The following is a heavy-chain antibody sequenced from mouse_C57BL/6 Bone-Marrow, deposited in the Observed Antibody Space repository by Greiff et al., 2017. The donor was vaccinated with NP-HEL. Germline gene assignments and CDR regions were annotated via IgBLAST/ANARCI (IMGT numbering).Heavy chain of an antibody. Sequence: EVQRVESGGGLVQSGRSLRLSCATSGFTFSDFYMEWVRQAPGKGLEWIAASRNKANDYTTEYSASVKGRFIVSRDTSQSILYLQMNALRAEDTAIYYCARDAYGSLWYFDVWGTGTTVTVSS. CDR3: ARDAYGSLWYFDV. CDR1: GFTFSDFY. J-gene: IGHJ1*03. D-gene: IGHD1-1*01. CDR2: SRNKANDYTT. V-gene: IGHV7-1*01.